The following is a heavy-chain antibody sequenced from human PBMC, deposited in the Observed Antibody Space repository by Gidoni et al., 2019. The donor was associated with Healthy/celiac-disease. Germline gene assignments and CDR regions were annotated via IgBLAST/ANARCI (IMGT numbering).Heavy chain of an antibody. CDR2: ISSSSSTI. J-gene: IGHJ6*03. CDR3: ARDCSGGSCYFDYYYYMDV. Sequence: EVQLVESGGGLVQPGGSLRLSCAASGFTFSRYSMNWVRQAPGKGLEWVSYISSSSSTIYYADSVKGRFTISRDNAKNSLYLQMNSLRAEDTAVYYCARDCSGGSCYFDYYYYMDVWGKGTTVTVSS. CDR1: GFTFSRYS. D-gene: IGHD2-15*01. V-gene: IGHV3-48*01.